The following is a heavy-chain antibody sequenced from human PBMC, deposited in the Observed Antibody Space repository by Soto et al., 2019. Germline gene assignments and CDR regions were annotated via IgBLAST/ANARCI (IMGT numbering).Heavy chain of an antibody. CDR2: INGNSGGT. CDR3: ARDPADSMIGIDY. J-gene: IGHJ4*02. V-gene: IGHV1-2*02. CDR1: GYTFTDYF. Sequence: XSVKVSCKASGYTFTDYFMHWVRQAPGQGLEWMGWINGNSGGTSYAQKFQGRVAMTRDTSISTAYMELSSLTFDDTAVYYCARDPADSMIGIDYWGQGTLVTVSS. D-gene: IGHD3-16*01.